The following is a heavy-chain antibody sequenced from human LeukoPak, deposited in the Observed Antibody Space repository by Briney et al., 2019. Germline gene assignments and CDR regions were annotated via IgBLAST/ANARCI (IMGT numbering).Heavy chain of an antibody. V-gene: IGHV3-48*04. Sequence: GGSLRLSCVVSGFKFSGYSMNWVRQAPGKGLEWVAYISSGGDSMDYADSVKGRFTISRDSAKNSLFLQMNSLRAEDTAVYYCARGPASYTYYFYAMDVWGQGTTVTVSS. CDR1: GFKFSGYS. D-gene: IGHD2-2*02. CDR3: ARGPASYTYYFYAMDV. J-gene: IGHJ6*02. CDR2: ISSGGDSM.